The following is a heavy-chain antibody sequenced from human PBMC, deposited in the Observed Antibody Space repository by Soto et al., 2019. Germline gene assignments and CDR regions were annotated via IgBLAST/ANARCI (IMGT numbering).Heavy chain of an antibody. J-gene: IGHJ6*02. Sequence: GGSLRLSCAASGFTFSSYWMHWVRQAPGKGLVWVSRINSDGSSTSYADSVKDRFTISRDNAKNTLYLQMNSLRAEDTAVYYCARARWISSIAARLYYYYGMDVWGQGTTVTVSS. CDR2: INSDGSST. V-gene: IGHV3-74*01. D-gene: IGHD6-6*01. CDR1: GFTFSSYW. CDR3: ARARWISSIAARLYYYYGMDV.